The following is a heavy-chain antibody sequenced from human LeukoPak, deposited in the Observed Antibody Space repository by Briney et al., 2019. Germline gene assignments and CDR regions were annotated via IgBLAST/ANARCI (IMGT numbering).Heavy chain of an antibody. Sequence: AGSLRCSCAGSGFTSSSDGMSWIRQAPGKGLEWVANTEQNGSEKNYVDSVKGRSTISRDNAENALYLQMNTLRPEDTAVYYCAGGCGWLIDDWGQGTLVTVSS. V-gene: IGHV3-7*01. D-gene: IGHD6-19*01. CDR3: AGGCGWLIDD. CDR2: TEQNGSEK. J-gene: IGHJ4*02. CDR1: GFTSSSDG.